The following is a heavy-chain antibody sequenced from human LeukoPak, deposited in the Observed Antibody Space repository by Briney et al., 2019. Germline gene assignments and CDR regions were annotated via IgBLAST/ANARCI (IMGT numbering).Heavy chain of an antibody. CDR1: GGSISSSSYY. V-gene: IGHV4-39*01. CDR2: IYYSGST. D-gene: IGHD5-24*01. CDR3: ASLEAMAEDAFDI. Sequence: SETLSPTCTVSGGSISSSSYYWGWIRQPPGKGLEWIGSIYYSGSTYYNPSLKSRVTISVDTSKNQFSLKLSSVTAADTAVYYCASLEAMAEDAFDIWGQGTMVTVSS. J-gene: IGHJ3*02.